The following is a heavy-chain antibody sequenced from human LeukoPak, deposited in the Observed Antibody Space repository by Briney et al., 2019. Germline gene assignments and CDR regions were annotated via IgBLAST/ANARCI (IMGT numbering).Heavy chain of an antibody. Sequence: SGGSLRLSCAASGFSFSSYWMHWVRQAPGKGLEWVSVIYSGGSTYYADSVKGRFTISRDNSKNTLYLQMNSLRAEDTAVYYCARGLTMESMDVWGKGTTVTISS. V-gene: IGHV3-53*01. D-gene: IGHD3-10*01. CDR3: ARGLTMESMDV. J-gene: IGHJ6*03. CDR1: GFSFSSYW. CDR2: IYSGGST.